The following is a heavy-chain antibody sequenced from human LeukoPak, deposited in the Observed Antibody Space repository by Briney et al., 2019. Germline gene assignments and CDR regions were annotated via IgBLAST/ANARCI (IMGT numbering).Heavy chain of an antibody. CDR3: ARDAFAGNLDY. CDR1: GGTFSSYA. CDR2: IIPILGIA. V-gene: IGHV1-69*04. J-gene: IGHJ4*02. D-gene: IGHD6-13*01. Sequence: ASVKVSCKASGGTFSSYAISLVRQAPRQGLEWMGRIIPILGIANYAQKLQGRVTMTTDTSTSTAYMELRSLRSDDTAVYYCARDAFAGNLDYWGQGTLVTVSS.